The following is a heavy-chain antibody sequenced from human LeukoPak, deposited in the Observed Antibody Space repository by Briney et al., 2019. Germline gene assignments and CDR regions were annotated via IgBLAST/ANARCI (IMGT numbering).Heavy chain of an antibody. D-gene: IGHD2-21*01. CDR1: GFTFSSYA. V-gene: IGHV3-23*01. Sequence: GGSLRLSCAASGFTFSSYAMSWVRQAPGKGLERVSAISGSGGSTYYADSVKGRFTISRDNSKNTLYLQMSSLRVEDTALYYCTKGGGADFFHHWGQGTLVTVSS. CDR2: ISGSGGST. J-gene: IGHJ1*01. CDR3: TKGGGADFFHH.